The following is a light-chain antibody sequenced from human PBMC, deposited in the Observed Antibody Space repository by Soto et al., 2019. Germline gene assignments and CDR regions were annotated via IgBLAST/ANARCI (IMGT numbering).Light chain of an antibody. J-gene: IGLJ1*01. V-gene: IGLV2-14*01. CDR1: SSDVGTYNY. CDR2: EVS. Sequence: QSVLTQPASVSGSPGQSITISCTGTSSDVGTYNYVSWYQHHPGKAPKLIIYEVSNRPSGVSNRFSGSKSGSTASLTISGLQAEDEADYHCTSYTRDTALVFGTGTKLTFL. CDR3: TSYTRDTALV.